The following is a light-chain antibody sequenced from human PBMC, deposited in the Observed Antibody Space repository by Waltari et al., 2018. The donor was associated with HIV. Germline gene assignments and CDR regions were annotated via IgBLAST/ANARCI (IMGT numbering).Light chain of an antibody. Sequence: SSELTQDPRGSVALGQTVRITCQGDSLRSYYASWYQQKSGQAPVVVFFGRNNRPSGIPDRFSGSSSGNTASLTITGAQAEDEADYYCHSRDSSGYHVVFGGGTKVTVL. J-gene: IGLJ2*01. CDR3: HSRDSSGYHVV. CDR1: SLRSYY. CDR2: GRN. V-gene: IGLV3-19*01.